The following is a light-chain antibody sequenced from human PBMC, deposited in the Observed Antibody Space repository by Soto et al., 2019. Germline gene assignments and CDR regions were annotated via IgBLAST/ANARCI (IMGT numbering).Light chain of an antibody. CDR1: QSLLHSNGYNY. Sequence: DIVMTQSPLSLPVTPGEPASISCRSSQSLLHSNGYNYLDWYMQKPGQSPQLLIYLGSNRASGVPDRFSGSGSGTDFTLKISRVEAEDVGLYYCMQALQPLLSPFGPGTEVDIK. CDR3: MQALQPLLSP. CDR2: LGS. J-gene: IGKJ3*01. V-gene: IGKV2-28*01.